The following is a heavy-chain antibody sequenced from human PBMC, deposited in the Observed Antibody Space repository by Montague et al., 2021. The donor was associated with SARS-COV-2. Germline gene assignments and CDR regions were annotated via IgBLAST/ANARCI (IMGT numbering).Heavy chain of an antibody. CDR1: GASISTSLYC. CDR2: FYVGGAT. Sequence: SETLSLTCTVSGASISTSLYCWIWVRQPTGKEREYISCFYVGGATNYDPSRQIRVSIEADTSKNQFSLRLTSVTASDSAIYYCARRRLLLFDESPLYDAFHLWDPGTMVTVSS. J-gene: IGHJ3*01. D-gene: IGHD2-15*01. CDR3: ARRRLLLFDESPLYDAFHL. V-gene: IGHV4-61*05.